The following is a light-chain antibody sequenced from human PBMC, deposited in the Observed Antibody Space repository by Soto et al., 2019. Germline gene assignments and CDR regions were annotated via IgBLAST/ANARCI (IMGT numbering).Light chain of an antibody. J-gene: IGKJ2*01. CDR2: GAS. CDR3: QQSFRSPYT. Sequence: IQMTQSPSSLSAFVGDRVTVTCRASQSINIYLNWYQQRPGKAPTLLIYGASSLQSGVASRFSGGGSRTDFTLTISSLQPEDFATYYGQQSFRSPYTFGQGTKLEIK. CDR1: QSINIY. V-gene: IGKV1-39*01.